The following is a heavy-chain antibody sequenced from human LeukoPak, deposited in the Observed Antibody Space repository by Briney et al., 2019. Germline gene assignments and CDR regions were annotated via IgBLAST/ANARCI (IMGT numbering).Heavy chain of an antibody. CDR1: GYTFTEHF. V-gene: IGHV1-2*02. CDR2: IHPASANT. J-gene: IGHJ4*02. D-gene: IGHD1-7*01. Sequence: ASVKVSCKASGYTFTEHFIHWVRQAPGQGLQYMGWIHPASANTVYAQMFHGRVTLTRDTPATTTYMELSGLRSDVTAVYYCARDLRPANLWGQGTLVTVSS. CDR3: ARDLRPANL.